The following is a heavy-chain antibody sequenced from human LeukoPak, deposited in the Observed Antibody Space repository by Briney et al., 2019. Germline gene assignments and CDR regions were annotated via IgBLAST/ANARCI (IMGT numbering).Heavy chain of an antibody. J-gene: IGHJ4*02. CDR3: ARDLCGGTCYPLGYYFDF. D-gene: IGHD2-15*01. V-gene: IGHV1-18*01. CDR1: GYTLTELS. Sequence: ASVKVSCKVSGYTLTELSMHWVRQAPGQGLERMGWISAYNGNTNYPQKVQGRVTMTTDTFTTTAYMELRSLRSDDTAVYYCARDLCGGTCYPLGYYFDFWGQGTLVTVSS. CDR2: ISAYNGNT.